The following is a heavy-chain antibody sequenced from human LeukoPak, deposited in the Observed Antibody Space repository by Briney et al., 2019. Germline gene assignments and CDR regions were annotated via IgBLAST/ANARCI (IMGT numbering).Heavy chain of an antibody. V-gene: IGHV4-39*02. CDR2: IYYRGNT. CDR1: GGSISSYSNYY. CDR3: ARGPRALRHAFDI. Sequence: PSETLSLTCIVSGGSISSYSNYYWVWIRQPPGKGLEWIGSIYYRGNTYYKPDVKSRVTISVDTSKNHFSLKLNSMTAADTAVYYCARGPRALRHAFDIWGQGTMVTVSS. J-gene: IGHJ3*02.